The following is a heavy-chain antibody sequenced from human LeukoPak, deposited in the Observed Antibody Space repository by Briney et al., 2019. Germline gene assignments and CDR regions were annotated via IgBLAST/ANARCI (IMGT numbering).Heavy chain of an antibody. CDR2: VSADGRTQ. Sequence: PGGSLRLSCAASGFTFRTYSIHWVRQAPGKGLECVTVVSADGRTQLYSDSVKGRFTISRDNSLNTLHLQMNSLRTEDTAVYYCAREFGHNRWYFDYWGQGALVTVSS. V-gene: IGHV3-30*03. CDR3: AREFGHNRWYFDY. J-gene: IGHJ4*02. D-gene: IGHD5-24*01. CDR1: GFTFRTYS.